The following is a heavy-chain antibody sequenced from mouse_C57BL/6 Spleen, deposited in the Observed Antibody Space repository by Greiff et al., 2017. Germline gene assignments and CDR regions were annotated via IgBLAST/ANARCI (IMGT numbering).Heavy chain of an antibody. CDR1: GYTFTDYE. Sequence: VQLQQSGAELVRPGASVTLSCKASGYTFTDYEMHWVKQTPVHGLEWIGAIDPETGGTAYNQKFKGKATLTADKSSSTAYMELRSLTSEDSAVYYCTGFEDWGQGTTLTVAS. CDR2: IDPETGGT. V-gene: IGHV1-15*01. J-gene: IGHJ2*01. CDR3: TGFED.